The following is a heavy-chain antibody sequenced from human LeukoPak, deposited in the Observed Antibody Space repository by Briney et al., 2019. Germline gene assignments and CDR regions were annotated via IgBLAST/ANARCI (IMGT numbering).Heavy chain of an antibody. D-gene: IGHD2-2*01. CDR2: ISWNSGNI. Sequence: QPGRSLRLSCAASGFTFDDYAMHWVRQAPGKGLEWVSGISWNSGNIVYADSVKGRFTISRDNAKNSLHLQMNSLGPEDTALYYCAKPGCSFTNCYINYWGQGTLVTVSS. J-gene: IGHJ4*02. CDR1: GFTFDDYA. CDR3: AKPGCSFTNCYINY. V-gene: IGHV3-9*01.